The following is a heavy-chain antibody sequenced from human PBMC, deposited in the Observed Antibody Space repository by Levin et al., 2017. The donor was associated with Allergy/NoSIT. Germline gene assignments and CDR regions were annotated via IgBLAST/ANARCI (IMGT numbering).Heavy chain of an antibody. D-gene: IGHD3-22*01. CDR3: ARAGNYYYYDSSGYYRGADYYYGMDV. V-gene: IGHV3-7*01. J-gene: IGHJ6*02. CDR1: GFTFSSYW. CDR2: IKQDESEK. Sequence: PGGSLRLSCAASGFTFSSYWMIWARQAPGKGLEWVANIKQDESEKFYVDSVKGRFTISRDNAKNSLYLQMNSLRAEDTAVYYCARAGNYYYYDSSGYYRGADYYYGMDVWGQGTTVTVSS.